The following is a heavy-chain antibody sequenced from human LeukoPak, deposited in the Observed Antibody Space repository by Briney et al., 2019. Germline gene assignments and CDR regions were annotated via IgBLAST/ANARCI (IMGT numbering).Heavy chain of an antibody. J-gene: IGHJ6*02. V-gene: IGHV3-33*01. CDR3: ASWGFGSGSYLTLYGLDV. CDR1: GFIFSSYG. D-gene: IGHD3-10*01. CDR2: IWNDGINK. Sequence: QSGGSLRLSCGASGFIFSSYGMHWVRQAPGKGLEWVAFIWNDGINKYYADSVKGRFTISRDNSKNTLYLQMNSLRAEDTAVYYCASWGFGSGSYLTLYGLDVWGQGTTVTVSS.